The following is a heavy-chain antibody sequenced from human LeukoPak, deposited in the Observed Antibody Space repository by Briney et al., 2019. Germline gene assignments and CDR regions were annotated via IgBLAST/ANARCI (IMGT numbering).Heavy chain of an antibody. Sequence: SVKVSCKASGGTFSSYAISWVRQAPGQGLEWMGGIIPIFGTANYAQKFQGRVTITAAESTSTAYMELSSLRSEDTAVYYCAIRDDIVVVPAVLISSSYYYYYYYMDVWGKGTTVTVSS. V-gene: IGHV1-69*13. D-gene: IGHD2-2*01. CDR3: AIRDDIVVVPAVLISSSYYYYYYYMDV. CDR2: IIPIFGTA. J-gene: IGHJ6*03. CDR1: GGTFSSYA.